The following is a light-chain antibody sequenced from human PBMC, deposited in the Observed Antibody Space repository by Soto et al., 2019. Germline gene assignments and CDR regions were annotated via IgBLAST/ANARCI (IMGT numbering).Light chain of an antibody. Sequence: QSVLTQPPSVSGTPGQRVTISCSGSSSNIGTNIVNWYQHLPGTAPKLLIYANNQRPSGVPDRFSGSRSGTSASLAISGLQSEDEADYYCAAWDDSLNGPVFGGGTKLTV. CDR2: ANN. CDR3: AAWDDSLNGPV. CDR1: SSNIGTNI. V-gene: IGLV1-44*01. J-gene: IGLJ2*01.